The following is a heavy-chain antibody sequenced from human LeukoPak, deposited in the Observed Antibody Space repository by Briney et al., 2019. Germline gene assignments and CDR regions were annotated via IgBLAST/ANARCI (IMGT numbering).Heavy chain of an antibody. Sequence: SETLSLTCAVYGGSFSGYYWSWIRQPPGKWLEWIGEINHSGSTNYNPSLKSRVTISVDTSKDQFSLKLSSVTAADTAVYYCATGLNNYYDSSGYPNWFDPWGQGTLVIVSS. CDR1: GGSFSGYY. CDR2: INHSGST. J-gene: IGHJ5*02. CDR3: ATGLNNYYDSSGYPNWFDP. V-gene: IGHV4-34*01. D-gene: IGHD3-22*01.